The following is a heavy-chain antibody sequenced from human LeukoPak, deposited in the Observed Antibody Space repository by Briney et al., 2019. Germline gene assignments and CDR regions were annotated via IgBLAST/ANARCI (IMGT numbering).Heavy chain of an antibody. J-gene: IGHJ5*01. CDR3: ARGRLLEWFDY. CDR2: TSYSEGT. CDR1: GGSVSRGGYY. Sequence: SETLSLTCTVSGGSVSRGGYYWNWIRQHPGKGLEWIGFTSYSEGTYYNPSLMSRITISVDTSKNQFSLKLSSVTAADTAVYYCARGRLLEWFDYWGQGTLVSVSS. D-gene: IGHD3-3*01. V-gene: IGHV4-31*03.